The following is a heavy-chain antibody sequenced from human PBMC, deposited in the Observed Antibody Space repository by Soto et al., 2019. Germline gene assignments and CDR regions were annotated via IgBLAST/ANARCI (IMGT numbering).Heavy chain of an antibody. Sequence: SETLSLTCTVSGGSISSYYWSWIRQPPGKGLEWIGYIYYSGSTNYNPSLKSRVTISVDTSKNQFSLKLSSVTAADTAVYYCARVGGSGSYYNFYFDYWGQGTLVTVS. V-gene: IGHV4-59*01. D-gene: IGHD3-10*01. CDR3: ARVGGSGSYYNFYFDY. CDR1: GGSISSYY. J-gene: IGHJ4*02. CDR2: IYYSGST.